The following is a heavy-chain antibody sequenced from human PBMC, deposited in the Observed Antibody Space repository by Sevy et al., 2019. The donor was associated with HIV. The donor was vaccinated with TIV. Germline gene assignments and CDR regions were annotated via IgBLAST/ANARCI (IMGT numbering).Heavy chain of an antibody. CDR2: ISPYDGNT. D-gene: IGHD2-2*01. CDR1: GYSFVSYG. V-gene: IGHV1-18*01. Sequence: ASVKVSCKTSGYSFVSYGIIWVRQAPGQSLEWVGWISPYDGNTNYAQKFQGRVTLTTDSSTNTAYMQLMSLRSDDTAVYYCARAFSPGRSASFDPWGQGTLVTVSS. J-gene: IGHJ5*02. CDR3: ARAFSPGRSASFDP.